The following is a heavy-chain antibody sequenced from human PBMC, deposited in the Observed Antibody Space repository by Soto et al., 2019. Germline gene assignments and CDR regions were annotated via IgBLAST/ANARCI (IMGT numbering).Heavy chain of an antibody. Sequence: QVQLVQSGAEVKNPGSSVKVSCKASGGTFSSDSFSWVRQAPGQGLEWMGGIIPMFDTPIYAQKFQDRVTITADEATSTAYMQLSRLRSGDTVVYYCARSGGLDRDFNYWGEGSLVTVSS. D-gene: IGHD2-15*01. V-gene: IGHV1-69*12. CDR3: ARSGGLDRDFNY. J-gene: IGHJ4*02. CDR1: GGTFSSDS. CDR2: IIPMFDTP.